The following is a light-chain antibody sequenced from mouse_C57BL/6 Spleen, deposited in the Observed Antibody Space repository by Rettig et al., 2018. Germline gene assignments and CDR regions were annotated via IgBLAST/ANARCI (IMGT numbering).Light chain of an antibody. CDR3: QQWSSYPLT. J-gene: IGKJ5*01. CDR2: DTS. Sequence: VLTQSPAIMSASPGEKVTMTCSASSSVSYMYWYHQKPGSSPRLLIYDTSNLASGVPVRFSGSGSGTSYSLTISRMEAEDAATYYCQQWSSYPLTFGAGTKLELK. CDR1: SSVSY. V-gene: IGKV4-55*01.